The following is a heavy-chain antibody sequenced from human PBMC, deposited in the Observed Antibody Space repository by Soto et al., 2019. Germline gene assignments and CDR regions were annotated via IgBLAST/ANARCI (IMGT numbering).Heavy chain of an antibody. CDR3: ARVRPVFYDFWSGPTPPYYYMDV. Sequence: GGSLRLSCAASGFTFSSYWMSWVRQAPGKGLEWVANIKQDGSEKYYVDSVKGRFTISRDNAKNSLYLQMNSLRAEDTAVYYCARVRPVFYDFWSGPTPPYYYMDVWGKGTTVTVSS. V-gene: IGHV3-7*01. CDR1: GFTFSSYW. J-gene: IGHJ6*03. D-gene: IGHD3-3*01. CDR2: IKQDGSEK.